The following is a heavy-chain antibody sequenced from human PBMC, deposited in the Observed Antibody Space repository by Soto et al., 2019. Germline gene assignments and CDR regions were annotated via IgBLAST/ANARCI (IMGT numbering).Heavy chain of an antibody. CDR1: GFTFSSYS. J-gene: IGHJ6*02. V-gene: IGHV3-48*02. CDR3: ARELQLERPESYYGMDV. CDR2: ISSSSSTI. D-gene: IGHD1-1*01. Sequence: GGSLRLSCAASGFTFSSYSMNWVRQAPGKGLEWVSYISSSSSTIYYADSVKGRFTISRDNAKNSLYLQMNSLRDGDTAVYYCARELQLERPESYYGMDVWGQGTTVTVSS.